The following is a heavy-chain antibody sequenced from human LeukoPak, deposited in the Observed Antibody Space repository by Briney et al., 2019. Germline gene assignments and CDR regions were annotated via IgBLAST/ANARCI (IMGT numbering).Heavy chain of an antibody. CDR3: AREVYSYDFWSGYQDY. J-gene: IGHJ4*02. CDR2: IYYSGST. D-gene: IGHD3-3*01. CDR1: GGSISGSSYY. V-gene: IGHV4-61*01. Sequence: SETLSLTCTVSGGSISGSSYYWSWIRQPPGKGLEWIGYIYYSGSTNYNPSLKSRVTISVDTSKNQFSLKLSSVTAADTAVYYCAREVYSYDFWSGYQDYWGQGTLVTVSS.